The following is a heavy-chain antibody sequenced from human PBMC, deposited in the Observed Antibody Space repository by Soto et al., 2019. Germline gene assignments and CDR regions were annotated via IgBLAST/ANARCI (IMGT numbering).Heavy chain of an antibody. CDR1: GGSISNHY. Sequence: SETLSLTCTVSGGSISNHYWSWIRQPPGKGLEWIGYIYYNGNTNYNPPLTSRVTMSVDTSKNQISLKLSSVTAADTAVYYCTRANWYSEYWGQGTLVTVSS. D-gene: IGHD7-27*01. J-gene: IGHJ4*02. CDR2: IYYNGNT. V-gene: IGHV4-59*11. CDR3: TRANWYSEY.